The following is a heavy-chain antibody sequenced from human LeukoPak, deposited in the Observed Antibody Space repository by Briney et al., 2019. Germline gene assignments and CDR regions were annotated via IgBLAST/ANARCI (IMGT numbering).Heavy chain of an antibody. CDR3: TKEVQRWHSYFYRPSYALDI. V-gene: IGHV3-9*03. CDR2: ISANGGFI. Sequence: GGSLRLSCAVSGFNFDDYAIHWVRLGPGKGLEWVAGISANGGFISYGESVKGRFTISRDNPRNSVFLQMNFLRAEDMAMYFCTKEVQRWHSYFYRPSYALDIWGQGTMVSVSS. J-gene: IGHJ3*02. D-gene: IGHD3-22*01. CDR1: GFNFDDYA.